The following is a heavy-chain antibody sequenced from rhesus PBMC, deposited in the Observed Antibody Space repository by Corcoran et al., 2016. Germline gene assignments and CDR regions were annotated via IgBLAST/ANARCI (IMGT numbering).Heavy chain of an antibody. CDR1: GCSISDRYR. Sequence: QVPLQESGPGVVKPSETLSLTFAVSGCSISDRYRWSWIRQPPGTGLELIWYIYGSSTTTNYNPSLKSRVIISKDMSKNQFSLKLSSVTAADTAVYYCSSLYSGSLMPNFDYWGQGVLVTVSS. J-gene: IGHJ4*01. CDR2: IYGSSTTT. CDR3: SSLYSGSLMPNFDY. D-gene: IGHD6-25*01. V-gene: IGHV4S10*01.